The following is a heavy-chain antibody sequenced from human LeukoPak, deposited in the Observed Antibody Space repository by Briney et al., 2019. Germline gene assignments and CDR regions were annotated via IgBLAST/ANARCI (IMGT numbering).Heavy chain of an antibody. D-gene: IGHD3-22*01. CDR2: IKHDGSET. J-gene: IGHJ4*02. CDR1: GFAFSHSW. V-gene: IGHV3-7*03. Sequence: HPGGSLRLSCAASGFAFSHSWMTWVRQAPGKGLEWVANIKHDGSETYYVDSVKGRFIISRDNAKNTLYVQMNSLRVEDTAVYYCAKTSDISVRYYFDYWGQGTLVAVSS. CDR3: AKTSDISVRYYFDY.